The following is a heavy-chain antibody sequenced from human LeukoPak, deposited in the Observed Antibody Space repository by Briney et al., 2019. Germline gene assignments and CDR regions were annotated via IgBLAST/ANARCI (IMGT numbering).Heavy chain of an antibody. V-gene: IGHV3-48*03. CDR1: GFTFSNYE. CDR3: ASSTAIGY. J-gene: IGHJ4*02. Sequence: GGSLILSCAASGFTFSNYEMNWVRQAPGKGLEWVSYISSSGRTIYYADAVKGRFTISRDNAKNSLYLQMNSLRTEDTAVYYCASSTAIGYWGQGTLVTVSS. CDR2: ISSSGRTI.